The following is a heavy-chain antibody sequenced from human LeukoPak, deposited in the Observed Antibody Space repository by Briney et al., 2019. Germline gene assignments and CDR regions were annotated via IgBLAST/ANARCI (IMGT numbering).Heavy chain of an antibody. CDR1: GGSIGIYY. V-gene: IGHV4-4*07. CDR2: IFTSGIA. J-gene: IGHJ6*03. Sequence: SETLSLTCTVSGGSIGIYYWNWLRQPAGKGPEWIGRIFTSGIANYNPSLKSRVTMSVDTSKNQFSLNLSSVTAADTAVYYCAREISGTYYNPLGYMDVWGKGTTVTVSS. CDR3: AREISGTYYNPLGYMDV. D-gene: IGHD3-10*01.